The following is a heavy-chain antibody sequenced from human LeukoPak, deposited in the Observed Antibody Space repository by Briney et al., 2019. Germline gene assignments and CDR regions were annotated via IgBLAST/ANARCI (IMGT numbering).Heavy chain of an antibody. Sequence: SETLSLTCTVSGGSISSSTYYWGWIRQPPGKGLEWIGSIFDSGYTYYNASLKSRVTMFIDTSKNQFSLKLTSVTAADTAVYYCARPRESQRSSSPFDYWGQGMLVTVSS. CDR3: ARPRESQRSSSPFDY. V-gene: IGHV4-39*01. CDR1: GGSISSSTYY. J-gene: IGHJ4*02. CDR2: IFDSGYT. D-gene: IGHD6-6*01.